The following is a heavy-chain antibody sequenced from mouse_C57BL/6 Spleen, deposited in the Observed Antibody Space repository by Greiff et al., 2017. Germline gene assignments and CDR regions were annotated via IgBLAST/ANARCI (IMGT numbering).Heavy chain of an antibody. Sequence: VMLVESGPELVKPGASVKISCKASGYAFSSSWMNWVKQRPGKGLEWIGRIYPGDGDTNYNGKFKGKATLTADKSSSTAYMQLSSLTSEDSAVYFCARRGDYGYDFDYWGQGTTLTVSS. J-gene: IGHJ2*01. CDR2: IYPGDGDT. CDR1: GYAFSSSW. V-gene: IGHV1-82*01. CDR3: ARRGDYGYDFDY. D-gene: IGHD2-2*01.